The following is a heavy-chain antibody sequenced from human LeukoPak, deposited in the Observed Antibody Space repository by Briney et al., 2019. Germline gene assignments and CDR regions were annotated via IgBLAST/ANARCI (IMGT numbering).Heavy chain of an antibody. V-gene: IGHV3-21*01. CDR1: GFTFSSYS. Sequence: PGGSLRLSCAASGFTFSSYSMNWVRQAPGKGLEWVSSIRSSSSYIYYADSVKGRFTISRDNAKNSLYLQMNSLRAEDTAVYYCARDFGITMVRGVIATLYDAFDIWGQGTMVTVSS. J-gene: IGHJ3*02. CDR2: IRSSSSYI. D-gene: IGHD3-10*01. CDR3: ARDFGITMVRGVIATLYDAFDI.